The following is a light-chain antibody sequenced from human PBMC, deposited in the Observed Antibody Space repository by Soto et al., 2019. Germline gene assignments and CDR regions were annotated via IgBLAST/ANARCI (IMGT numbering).Light chain of an antibody. J-gene: IGKJ1*01. CDR2: GAS. V-gene: IGKV3-20*01. CDR1: QSVNSRY. CDR3: QHHSSPQT. Sequence: EIVLTQSPGTLSLSPGERATLSCRASQSVNSRYLAWYQQKPGQAPRLLIYGASSRATGIPDRFSGSGSGTDFTLTISRLEPEDFAVYYCQHHSSPQTFGQGTKVEIK.